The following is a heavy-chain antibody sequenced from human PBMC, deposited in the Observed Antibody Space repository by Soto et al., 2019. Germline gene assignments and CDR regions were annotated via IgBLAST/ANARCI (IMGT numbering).Heavy chain of an antibody. D-gene: IGHD6-13*01. CDR1: GFTFSSYG. Sequence: QVQLVESGGGVVQPGRSLRLSCAASGFTFSSYGMHWVRQAPGKGLEWVSVIWYAGSNKYYADSVKGRFTISRDNSKNTLYLQMNSLRAEDTAVYDWASAAAGGYGLDVWGPGTPVTVSS. CDR2: IWYAGSNK. V-gene: IGHV3-33*01. CDR3: ASAAAGGYGLDV. J-gene: IGHJ6*02.